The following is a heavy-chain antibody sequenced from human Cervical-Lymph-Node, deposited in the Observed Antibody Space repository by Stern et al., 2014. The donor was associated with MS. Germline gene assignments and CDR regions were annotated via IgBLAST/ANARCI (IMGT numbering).Heavy chain of an antibody. J-gene: IGHJ4*02. CDR3: ARGGGLVGYFDY. CDR2: ITPVFGTT. Sequence: VQLVQSGAEVKKPGSSVKVSCKASGDTFSSYAINWVRQVPGQGLEWVGVITPVFGTTNYAQKFQGRVTITADKSTNTAYMELMTLRSEDTAVYYCARGGGLVGYFDYWGQGTLVSVSS. V-gene: IGHV1-69*06. D-gene: IGHD1-26*01. CDR1: GDTFSSYA.